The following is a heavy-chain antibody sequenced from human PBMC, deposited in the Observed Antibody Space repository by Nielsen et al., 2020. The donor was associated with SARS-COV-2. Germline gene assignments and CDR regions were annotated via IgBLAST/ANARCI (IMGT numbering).Heavy chain of an antibody. V-gene: IGHV4-61*02. CDR1: GGSISSGGYY. CDR3: ARFDGMDV. Sequence: SETLSLTCTVSGGSISSGGYYWSWIRQPAGKGLEWIGRIYTSGSTNYNPSLKSRVTMSVDTSKNQFSLKLSSVTAADTAVYYCARFDGMDVWGQGTTVTVSS. CDR2: IYTSGST. J-gene: IGHJ6*02.